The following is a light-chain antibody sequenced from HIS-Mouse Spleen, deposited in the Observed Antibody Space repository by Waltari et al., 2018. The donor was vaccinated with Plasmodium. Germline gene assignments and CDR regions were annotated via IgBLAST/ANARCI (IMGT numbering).Light chain of an antibody. CDR1: QSILHSNGYNY. CDR2: LGS. CDR3: MQALQTPRYT. J-gene: IGKJ2*01. V-gene: IGKV2-28*01. Sequence: DLVMTQSPLSLPVTPGEPASISCRPSQSILHSNGYNYLDWYLQKPGQSPQLLSYLGSNRASGVPDRFSGSGSGTDFTLKISRVEAEDVGVYYCMQALQTPRYTFGQGTKLEIK.